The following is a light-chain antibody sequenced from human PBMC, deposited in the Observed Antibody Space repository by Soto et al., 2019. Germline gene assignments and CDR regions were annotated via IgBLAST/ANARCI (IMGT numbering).Light chain of an antibody. V-gene: IGKV3-15*01. CDR2: GAS. CDR1: QSVSSD. CDR3: QQYDDWSPIT. Sequence: EIVMTQSPATLSVSPGERATLSCRASQSVSSDLAWYQQKPGQPPRLLIYGASTRATGIPARFSGSGSGTEFILTISSLQSEDFAVYYCQQYDDWSPITFGQGTRLEIK. J-gene: IGKJ5*01.